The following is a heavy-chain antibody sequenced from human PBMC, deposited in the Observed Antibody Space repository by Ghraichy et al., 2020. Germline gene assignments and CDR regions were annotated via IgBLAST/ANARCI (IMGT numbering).Heavy chain of an antibody. Sequence: ASVKVSCKASGYTFTGYYIHWVRQAPGQGLEWMGWINPNSGGTNYVQKFQDRVTMTRDTSISTAYMELSRLRSDDTAIYYCARVVVGATNWFDPWGQGTLVTVSS. D-gene: IGHD1-26*01. V-gene: IGHV1-2*02. CDR3: ARVVVGATNWFDP. CDR1: GYTFTGYY. J-gene: IGHJ5*02. CDR2: INPNSGGT.